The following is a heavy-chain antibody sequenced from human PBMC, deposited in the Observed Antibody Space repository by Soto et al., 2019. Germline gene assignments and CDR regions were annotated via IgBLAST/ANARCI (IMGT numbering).Heavy chain of an antibody. Sequence: ASVKVSCKTSGFTFTSYPFSWVRQAPGQGLEWLAWVHPYEGTTKVAHQFRDRITLTTDTSAATVFMELTGLTSDETAIYFCAGEYYSSTTWIDYWGQGRLVTVSS. V-gene: IGHV1-18*04. CDR1: GFTFTSYP. CDR3: AGEYYSSTTWIDY. D-gene: IGHD5-12*01. J-gene: IGHJ4*02. CDR2: VHPYEGTT.